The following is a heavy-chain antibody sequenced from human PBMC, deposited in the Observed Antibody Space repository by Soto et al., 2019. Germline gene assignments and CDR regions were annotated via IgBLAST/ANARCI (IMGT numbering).Heavy chain of an antibody. Sequence: ASVKVSCKASGYTFTSYGISWVRQAPGQGLERMGWISAYNGNTNYAQKLQGRVTMTTDTYTNTAYMELRSLRSDDTAVYYCARDSQPEWMCRGVRSGMDVWGQGTTVTV. D-gene: IGHD3-10*01. J-gene: IGHJ6*02. CDR3: ARDSQPEWMCRGVRSGMDV. V-gene: IGHV1-18*01. CDR2: ISAYNGNT. CDR1: GYTFTSYG.